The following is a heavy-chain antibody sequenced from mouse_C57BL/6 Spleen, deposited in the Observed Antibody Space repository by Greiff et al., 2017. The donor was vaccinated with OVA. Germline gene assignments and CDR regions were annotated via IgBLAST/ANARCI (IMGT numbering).Heavy chain of an antibody. CDR1: GYTFTSYW. CDR2: IDPSDSET. J-gene: IGHJ4*01. Sequence: QVQLQQSGAELVRPGSSVKLSCKASGYTFTSYWMHWVKQRPIQGLEWIGNIDPSDSETHYNQKFKDKATLTVDKSSSTAYMQLSSLTSEDSAVYYCASYGNYVDAMDYWGQGTSVTVSS. V-gene: IGHV1-52*01. D-gene: IGHD2-1*01. CDR3: ASYGNYVDAMDY.